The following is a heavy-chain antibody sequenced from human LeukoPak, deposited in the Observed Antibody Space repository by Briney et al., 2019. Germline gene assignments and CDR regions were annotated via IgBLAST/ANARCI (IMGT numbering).Heavy chain of an antibody. CDR1: GGSISSYY. J-gene: IGHJ5*02. D-gene: IGHD3-10*01. V-gene: IGHV4-59*01. Sequence: SETLSLTCTVSGGSISSYYWSWIRQPPGKGLEWIGYIYYSGSTNYNPSLKSRVTISVDTPKNQFSLKLSSVTAADTAVYYCARAGVWFGATWFDPWGQGTLVTVSS. CDR3: ARAGVWFGATWFDP. CDR2: IYYSGST.